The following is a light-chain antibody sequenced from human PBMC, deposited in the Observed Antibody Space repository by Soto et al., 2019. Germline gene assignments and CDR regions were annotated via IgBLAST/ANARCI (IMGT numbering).Light chain of an antibody. J-gene: IGLJ2*01. Sequence: QSALTQPASVSASPGQSITISCTGTSSDVGRYDYVSWYQQHPAKAPKLIIYEVTNRPSGVSNRFSGSKSGNTASLTISGLHAEDEADYYCNSYTSSSTLVFGGGTKLTVL. CDR2: EVT. CDR1: SSDVGRYDY. V-gene: IGLV2-14*01. CDR3: NSYTSSSTLV.